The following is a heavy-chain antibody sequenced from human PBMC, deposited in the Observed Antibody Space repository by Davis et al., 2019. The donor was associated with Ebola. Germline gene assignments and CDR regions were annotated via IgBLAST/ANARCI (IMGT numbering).Heavy chain of an antibody. V-gene: IGHV3-21*01. Sequence: GESLKISCVASGFTFSNYAMNWVRQAPGKGLEWVSTISSSSNYIYYAESVKGRFTISRDNAKNSLTLQMNSLGAEDTAVYYCARGRLLLADAFHIWGPGTMVTASS. CDR1: GFTFSNYA. CDR3: ARGRLLLADAFHI. J-gene: IGHJ3*02. CDR2: ISSSSNYI. D-gene: IGHD2-8*02.